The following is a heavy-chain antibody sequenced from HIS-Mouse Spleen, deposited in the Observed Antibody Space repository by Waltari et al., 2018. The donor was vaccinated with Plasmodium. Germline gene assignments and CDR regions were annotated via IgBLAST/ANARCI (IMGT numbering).Heavy chain of an antibody. CDR3: ARAPIRDAFDI. J-gene: IGHJ3*02. CDR1: GGSFSGYY. V-gene: IGHV4-34*01. Sequence: QVQLQQWGAGLLKPSETLSLTCAVYGGSFSGYYWSWIRQPPGKGLEWIGEINHSGSTNYNPSLKSRVTISGDTSKNQFSLKLSSVTAADTAVYYCARAPIRDAFDIWGQGTMVTVSS. CDR2: INHSGST. D-gene: IGHD3-9*01.